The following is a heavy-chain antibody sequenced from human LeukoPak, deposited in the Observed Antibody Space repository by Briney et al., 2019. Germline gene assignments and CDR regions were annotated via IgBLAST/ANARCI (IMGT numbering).Heavy chain of an antibody. CDR2: IYYSGST. V-gene: IGHV4-59*08. CDR1: GGSISSYY. J-gene: IGHJ5*02. Sequence: SETLSLTCTVSGGSISSYYWSWIRQPPGKGLEWIGYIYYSGSTNYNPSLKSRVTISVDTSKNQFSLKLSSVTAADTAVYYCARRLYGSGSYWFDPWGQGTLVTVSS. CDR3: ARRLYGSGSYWFDP. D-gene: IGHD3-10*01.